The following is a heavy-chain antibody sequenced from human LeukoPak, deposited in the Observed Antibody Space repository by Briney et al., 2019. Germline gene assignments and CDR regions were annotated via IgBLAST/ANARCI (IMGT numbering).Heavy chain of an antibody. CDR2: TYSGDST. V-gene: IGHV3-66*01. J-gene: IGHJ4*02. D-gene: IGHD4-11*01. CDR1: GFTVSSST. Sequence: GGSLRLSCAASGFTVSSSTMSWVRQAPGKGLEWVSITYSGDSTYYADSVQGRFSISRDNSKNTLLLQLNSLRAEDTAVYYCAKNRGNYYYFDYWGQGTLVTVSS. CDR3: AKNRGNYYYFDY.